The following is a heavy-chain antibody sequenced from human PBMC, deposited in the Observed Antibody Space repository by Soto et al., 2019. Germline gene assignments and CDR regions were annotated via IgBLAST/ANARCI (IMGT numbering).Heavy chain of an antibody. CDR1: GGSISSGGYY. Sequence: SETLSLTCTVSGGSISSGGYYWSWIRQHPGKGMEWIGYIYNSGSTYYNPSLKSRVTISVDTSKNQFSLKLSSVTAADTAVYYCARGGLGYCSGGSCYSAELSRYYYGMDVWGQGTTVTVSS. CDR3: ARGGLGYCSGGSCYSAELSRYYYGMDV. J-gene: IGHJ6*02. V-gene: IGHV4-31*03. CDR2: IYNSGST. D-gene: IGHD2-15*01.